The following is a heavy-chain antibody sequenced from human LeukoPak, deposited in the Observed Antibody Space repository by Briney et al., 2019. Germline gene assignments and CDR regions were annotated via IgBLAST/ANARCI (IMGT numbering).Heavy chain of an antibody. D-gene: IGHD3-3*01. J-gene: IGHJ4*02. CDR1: GFTFSSYA. CDR2: ISGSGGST. V-gene: IGHV3-23*01. CDR3: AKDLEEITIFGVAEPFDY. Sequence: PGGSLRLSCAASGFTFSSYAMSWVRQAPGKGLEWVSAISGSGGSTYYADSVKGRFTISRDNSKNTLYLQMNSLRAEDTAVYYCAKDLEEITIFGVAEPFDYWGQGTLVTVSS.